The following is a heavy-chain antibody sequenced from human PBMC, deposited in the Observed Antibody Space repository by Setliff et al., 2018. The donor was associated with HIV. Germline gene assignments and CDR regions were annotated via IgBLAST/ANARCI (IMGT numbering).Heavy chain of an antibody. V-gene: IGHV1-18*01. CDR1: GYTFTSYG. CDR3: ARRTDYSDSSGYYYCFDY. CDR2: ISAYNGNT. J-gene: IGHJ4*02. D-gene: IGHD3-22*01. Sequence: GASVKVSCKASGYTFTSYGISWVRQAPGQGLEWMGWISAYNGNTNYSQKFQGRVTITRDTSASTAYMELSSLRYEDTAVYYCARRTDYSDSSGYYYCFDYWGQGTLVTVSS.